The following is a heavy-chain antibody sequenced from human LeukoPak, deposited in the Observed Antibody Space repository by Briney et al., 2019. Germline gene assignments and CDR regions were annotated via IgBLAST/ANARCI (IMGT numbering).Heavy chain of an antibody. CDR2: ISYDGSNK. J-gene: IGHJ5*01. CDR3: AKGVIRGVISWFDS. V-gene: IGHV3-30*18. D-gene: IGHD3-10*01. Sequence: PGRSLRLSCAASGFTFSSYGMHWVRQAPGKGLEWVAVISYDGSNKYYADSVKGRFTISRDNSKNALYLQMNSLRAEDTAVYYCAKGVIRGVISWFDSWGQGTLVTVSS. CDR1: GFTFSSYG.